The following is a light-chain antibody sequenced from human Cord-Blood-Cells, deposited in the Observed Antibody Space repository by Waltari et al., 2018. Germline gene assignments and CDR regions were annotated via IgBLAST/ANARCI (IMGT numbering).Light chain of an antibody. CDR2: EVS. CDR3: SSYTSSSTYV. V-gene: IGLV2-18*02. J-gene: IGLJ1*01. CDR1: SSDGGSYNR. Sequence: QSALTQPPSVSGSPGRSVTISCTGTSSDGGSYNRVSWYQQPPGTAPKLMIYEVSNRPSGVPDRFSGSKSGNTASLTISGLQAEDEADYYCSSYTSSSTYVFGTGTKVTVL.